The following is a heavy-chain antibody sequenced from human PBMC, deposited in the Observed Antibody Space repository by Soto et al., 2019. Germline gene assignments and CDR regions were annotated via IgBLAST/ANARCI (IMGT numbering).Heavy chain of an antibody. Sequence: QITLKESGPTLVKPTQTLTLTCTFSGFSLSTSGVGVGWIRQPPGKALEWLALIYWDDDKRYSPSLRSRHTTSTDTSKNQVVLTMTNMAPVDTATYYCIQSRCGGDCLQSYASHYYYGMDVWGQGTTVTVSS. V-gene: IGHV2-5*02. CDR2: IYWDDDK. CDR3: IQSRCGGDCLQSYASHYYYGMDV. D-gene: IGHD2-21*02. J-gene: IGHJ6*02. CDR1: GFSLSTSGVG.